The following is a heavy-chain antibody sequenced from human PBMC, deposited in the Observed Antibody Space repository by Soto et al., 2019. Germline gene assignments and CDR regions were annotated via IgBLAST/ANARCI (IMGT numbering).Heavy chain of an antibody. CDR2: IYHSGNT. CDR1: GGSISSGGYS. D-gene: IGHD5-18*01. V-gene: IGHV4-30-2*01. Sequence: SETLSLTCAVSGGSISSGGYSWSWIRQPPGKGLEWIGYIYHSGNTYYNPSLKSRVTISVDRSKNQFSLKLSSVTAADTAVYYCGRRCGYNYCQPDYWSQGTLVTVSS. CDR3: GRRCGYNYCQPDY. J-gene: IGHJ4*02.